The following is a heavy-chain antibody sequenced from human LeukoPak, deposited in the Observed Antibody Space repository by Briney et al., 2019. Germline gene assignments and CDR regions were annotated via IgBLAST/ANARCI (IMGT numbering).Heavy chain of an antibody. CDR2: IISDGSTT. J-gene: IGHJ4*02. Sequence: GGSERLSCEASGFTFSSYWMHWVRQAPGEGLVWVSRIISDGSTTSHADSVKGRFTISRDNAKNTLYLQMNSLRAEDTAVYYCAREWKLDYWGQGILVTDSS. V-gene: IGHV3-74*01. CDR3: AREWKLDY. D-gene: IGHD1-1*01. CDR1: GFTFSSYW.